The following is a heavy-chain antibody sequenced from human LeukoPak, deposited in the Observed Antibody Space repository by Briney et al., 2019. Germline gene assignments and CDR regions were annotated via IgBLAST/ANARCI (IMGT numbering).Heavy chain of an antibody. CDR2: IWYDGSNE. D-gene: IGHD3-22*01. CDR1: GXTFSTYG. CDR3: ARVDCYDGSGYTGYFDY. V-gene: IGHV3-33*01. J-gene: IGHJ4*02. Sequence: PGRSLRLSCAASGXTFSTYGVHWVRQAPGKGLEWVAVIWYDGSNEYYADSVKGRFTISRDNSKNTLYLQMNSLRAEDTAVYYCARVDCYDGSGYTGYFDYWGQGTLVTVSS.